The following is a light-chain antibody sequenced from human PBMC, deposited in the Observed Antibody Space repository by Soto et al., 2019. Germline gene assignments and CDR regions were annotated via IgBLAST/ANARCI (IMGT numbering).Light chain of an antibody. CDR1: SSDVGAYDY. J-gene: IGLJ2*01. CDR2: EIN. V-gene: IGLV2-8*01. CDR3: SSYGGTNSLKV. Sequence: QSALTQPPSASGSPGQSVTISCTGTSSDVGAYDYVSWYQQHPGKAPKLMIYEINKRPSGVPDRFSGSKSGNTASLTVSGLQAEDEADYYCSSYGGTNSLKVFGGGTKLTVL.